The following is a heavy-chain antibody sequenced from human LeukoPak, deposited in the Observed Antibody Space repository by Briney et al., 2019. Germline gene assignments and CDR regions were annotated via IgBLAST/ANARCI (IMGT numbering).Heavy chain of an antibody. J-gene: IGHJ4*02. CDR2: ISHNGST. Sequence: PSETLSLTCAVYGESFSDYNWTWIRQPPGRGLEWIGEISHNGSTNYNPSLKSRVTISLDTSKKQFSLKVVSVTAADTALYYCARPSGGTPFKRFDYWGQGIMVTVSS. CDR1: GESFSDYN. V-gene: IGHV4-34*01. CDR3: ARPSGGTPFKRFDY. D-gene: IGHD1-1*01.